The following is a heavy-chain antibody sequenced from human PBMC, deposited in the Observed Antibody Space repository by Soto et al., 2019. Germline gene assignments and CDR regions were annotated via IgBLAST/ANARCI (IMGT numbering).Heavy chain of an antibody. D-gene: IGHD6-13*01. V-gene: IGHV4-30-4*01. J-gene: IGHJ6*02. CDR2: IYYSGST. CDR1: GGSISSGDYY. Sequence: QVQLQESGPGLVKPSQTLSLTCTVSGGSISSGDYYWSWIRQPPGKGLEWIGYIYYSGSTYYNPSLKSRVTISVDTSKNQFSLKLSSVTAADTAVYYCARGLGSSSWSRTYYYYYGMDVWGQGTTVTVSS. CDR3: ARGLGSSSWSRTYYYYYGMDV.